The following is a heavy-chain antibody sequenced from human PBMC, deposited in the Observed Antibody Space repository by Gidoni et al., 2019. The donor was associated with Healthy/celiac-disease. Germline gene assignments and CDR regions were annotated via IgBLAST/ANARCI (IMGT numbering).Heavy chain of an antibody. D-gene: IGHD1-1*01. CDR3: AHRGNLGPFDY. Sequence: QITLKESGPTLVKPTQTRTLTCTFSGFSLSTSGVGVGWIRQPPGKALEWLALIYWDDDKRYSPSLKSMLTITKDTPKNQVVLTITNMDPLDTATYSCAHRGNLGPFDYWGQGTLVTVSS. J-gene: IGHJ4*02. CDR2: IYWDDDK. CDR1: GFSLSTSGVG. V-gene: IGHV2-5*02.